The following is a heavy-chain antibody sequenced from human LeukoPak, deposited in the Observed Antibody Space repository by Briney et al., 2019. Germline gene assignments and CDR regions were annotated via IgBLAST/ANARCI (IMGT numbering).Heavy chain of an antibody. J-gene: IGHJ4*02. V-gene: IGHV4-4*07. D-gene: IGHD6-19*01. CDR2: IYTSGST. CDR1: GDSISSYY. CDR3: ARGQHSSGWSYFDY. Sequence: PSETLSLTCTVSGDSISSYYWSWIRQPAGKGLEWIGRIYTSGSTNYNPSLKSRVTMSVDTSKNQFSQKLSSVTAADTAVYYCARGQHSSGWSYFDYWGQGTLVTVSS.